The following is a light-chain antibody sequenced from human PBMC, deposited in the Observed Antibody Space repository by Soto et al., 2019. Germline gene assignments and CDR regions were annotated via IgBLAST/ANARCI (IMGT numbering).Light chain of an antibody. CDR1: QSVSSY. CDR2: DAS. Sequence: EIVLTQSPATLSLSPGERATLSCRASQSVSSYLAWYQQKPGQAPRLLIYDASNRATGIPARFSGSGSGTDFTLTISSLVPEDSAVYYCQQRSNWPPAFGQGTLLEIK. CDR3: QQRSNWPPA. V-gene: IGKV3-11*01. J-gene: IGKJ5*01.